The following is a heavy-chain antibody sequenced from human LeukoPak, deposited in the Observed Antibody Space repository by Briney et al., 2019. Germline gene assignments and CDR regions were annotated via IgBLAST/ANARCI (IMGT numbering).Heavy chain of an antibody. V-gene: IGHV3-23*01. CDR1: GFTFSSYA. J-gene: IGHJ4*02. CDR3: AKVAVYCSSTSCRTKKFGY. CDR2: ISGSGGST. Sequence: GGSLRLSCAASGFTFSSYAMSWVRQAPGKGLEWVSAISGSGGSTYYADSVKGRFTISRDNSKNTLYLQMNSLRAEDTAVYYCAKVAVYCSSTSCRTKKFGYWGQGTLVTVSS. D-gene: IGHD2-2*01.